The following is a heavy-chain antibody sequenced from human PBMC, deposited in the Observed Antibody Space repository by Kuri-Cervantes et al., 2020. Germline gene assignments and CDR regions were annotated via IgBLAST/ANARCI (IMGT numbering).Heavy chain of an antibody. D-gene: IGHD6-19*01. J-gene: IGHJ4*02. Sequence: SETLSLTCTVSGGSISSSSYYWGWIRQPPGKGLEWIGSIYYSGSTYYNPSLKSRVTISVDKSKNQFSLKLSSVTAADTAVYYCARGRRPRYSSGCDYWGQGTLVTVSS. V-gene: IGHV4-39*07. CDR3: ARGRRPRYSSGCDY. CDR1: GGSISSSSYY. CDR2: IYYSGST.